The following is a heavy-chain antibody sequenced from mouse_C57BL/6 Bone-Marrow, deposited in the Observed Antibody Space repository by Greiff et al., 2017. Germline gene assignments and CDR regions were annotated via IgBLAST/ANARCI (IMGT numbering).Heavy chain of an antibody. CDR2: ISGGGGNN. Sequence: EVKLVESGGGLVKPGGSLKLSCAASGFTFSSYTMSWVRQTPEKRLEWVATISGGGGNNYYPDSVKGRFTISRDNAKNTLYLQLSSLRSEDTAFYYCARHGEAGSMDYWGQGTSVTVSS. V-gene: IGHV5-9*01. CDR3: ARHGEAGSMDY. CDR1: GFTFSSYT. J-gene: IGHJ4*01.